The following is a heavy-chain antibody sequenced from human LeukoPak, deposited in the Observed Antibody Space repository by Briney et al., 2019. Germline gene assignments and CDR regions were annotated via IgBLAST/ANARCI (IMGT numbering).Heavy chain of an antibody. Sequence: GASVKVSCKAPGGTFSSYAISWVRQAPGQGLEWMGGIMPIFGTANYAQKFQGRVTITADESTSTAYMELSSLRSEDTAVYYCARDRANYGGNSGKFGSYYFDYWGQGTLVTVSS. V-gene: IGHV1-69*13. CDR1: GGTFSSYA. D-gene: IGHD4-23*01. CDR2: IMPIFGTA. CDR3: ARDRANYGGNSGKFGSYYFDY. J-gene: IGHJ4*02.